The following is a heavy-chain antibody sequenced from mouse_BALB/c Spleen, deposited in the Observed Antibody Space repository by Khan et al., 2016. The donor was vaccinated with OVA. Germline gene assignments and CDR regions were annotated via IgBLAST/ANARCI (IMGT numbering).Heavy chain of an antibody. CDR1: GYTLTSYW. J-gene: IGHJ2*01. CDR2: INPSNGRT. D-gene: IGHD2-1*01. V-gene: IGHV1S81*02. CDR3: ARLLINFDY. Sequence: QVQLQQPGAELVNPGASVNLSCKASGYTLTSYWMHWVKQRPGQGLEWIGEINPSNGRTNYNEKFKSKATLTVDKSSSTAYMKLSSPTSEDSAVYCCARLLINFDYWGQGTTLTVSS.